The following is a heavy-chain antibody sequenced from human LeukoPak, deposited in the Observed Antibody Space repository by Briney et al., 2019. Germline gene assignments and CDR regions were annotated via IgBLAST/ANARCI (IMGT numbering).Heavy chain of an antibody. D-gene: IGHD3-22*01. CDR3: ARSPLSGYSNDY. Sequence: ASVKVSCKASGYTLTGYYMHWVRQAPGQGLEWMGWINPNSGGTNYAQKFQGRVTMTRDTSISTAYMELSRLRSDDTAVYYCARSPLSGYSNDYWGQGTLVTVSS. J-gene: IGHJ4*02. CDR1: GYTLTGYY. CDR2: INPNSGGT. V-gene: IGHV1-2*02.